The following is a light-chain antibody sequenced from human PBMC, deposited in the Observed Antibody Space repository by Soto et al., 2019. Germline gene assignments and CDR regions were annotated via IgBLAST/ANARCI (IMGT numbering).Light chain of an antibody. J-gene: IGLJ3*02. CDR2: EVT. V-gene: IGLV2-8*01. CDR3: SSYAASNNFYFV. Sequence: QSALTQPPSASGSPGHSATLPCTGTSSDVGGYNYVSWYQQYPGRAPKLMVYEVTKRPSGVPDRVSGSKSGNTASLTVSGLQAEDEADYYCSSYAASNNFYFVFGGGTKLTVL. CDR1: SSDVGGYNY.